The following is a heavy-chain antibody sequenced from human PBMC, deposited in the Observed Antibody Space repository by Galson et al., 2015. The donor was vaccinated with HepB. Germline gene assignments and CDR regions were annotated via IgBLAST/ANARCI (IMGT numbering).Heavy chain of an antibody. V-gene: IGHV3-21*01. CDR1: GFTFSSYS. J-gene: IGHJ4*02. Sequence: SLRLSCAASGFTFSSYSMNWVRQAPGKGLEWVSSISSSSSYIYYADSVKGRFTISRDNAKNSLYLQMNSLRAEDTAVYYCARDRGTGTTGAIGYWGQGTLVTVSS. D-gene: IGHD1-1*01. CDR3: ARDRGTGTTGAIGY. CDR2: ISSSSSYI.